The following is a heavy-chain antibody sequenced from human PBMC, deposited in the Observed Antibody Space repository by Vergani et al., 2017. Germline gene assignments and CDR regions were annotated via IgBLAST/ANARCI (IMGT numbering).Heavy chain of an antibody. D-gene: IGHD3-22*01. Sequence: QVQLVQSGAEVKKPGASVKVSCKASGYTFTSYGINWVRQAPGQGLEWMGWISPYNGNTNYAQKLQGRVTMTTDTSTSTAYMELRSLRSDDTAVYYCAGCQLGYDRSGYYYGEFDYWGQGTLVTVSS. J-gene: IGHJ4*02. V-gene: IGHV1-18*04. CDR2: ISPYNGNT. CDR1: GYTFTSYG. CDR3: AGCQLGYDRSGYYYGEFDY.